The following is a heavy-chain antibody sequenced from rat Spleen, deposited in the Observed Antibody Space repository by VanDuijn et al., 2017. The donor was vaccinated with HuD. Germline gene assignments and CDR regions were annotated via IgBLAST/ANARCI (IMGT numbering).Heavy chain of an antibody. CDR2: ISYEGSGT. Sequence: EVRLVESGGGLVRPGRSLKLSCAASGFTFSDYNMAWVRQAPKKGLEWVASISYEGSGTYYGDSVKGRFTVSRENAKSTLYLQMNSLRSEDTATYYCASFSGGPFAYWGQGTLVTVSS. CDR1: GFTFSDYN. CDR3: ASFSGGPFAY. D-gene: IGHD4-3*01. J-gene: IGHJ3*01. V-gene: IGHV5-22*01.